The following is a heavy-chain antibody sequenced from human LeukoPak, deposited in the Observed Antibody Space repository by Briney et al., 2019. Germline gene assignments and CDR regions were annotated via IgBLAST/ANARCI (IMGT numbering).Heavy chain of an antibody. V-gene: IGHV3-21*03. J-gene: IGHJ4*02. Sequence: GGSLRLSCAASGFTFSRNAMNWVRQAPGKGLEWVSFISSSSNYMSYADSVKGRFTISRDDAKNSLYLQMNSLRAEDTAVYYCARPLDSSNNYFDYWGQGALVTVSA. D-gene: IGHD6-13*01. CDR2: ISSSSNYM. CDR3: ARPLDSSNNYFDY. CDR1: GFTFSRNA.